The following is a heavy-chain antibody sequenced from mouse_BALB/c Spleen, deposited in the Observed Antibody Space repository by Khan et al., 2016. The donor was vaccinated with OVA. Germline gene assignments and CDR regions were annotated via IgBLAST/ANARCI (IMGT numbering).Heavy chain of an antibody. D-gene: IGHD2-12*01. V-gene: IGHV9-4*02. CDR1: GYTFTTAG. CDR3: AEGGAADYRHDGGAMEY. J-gene: IGHJ4*01. CDR2: INTHSGVP. Sequence: QIQLVQSGPELKKPGETVRISCKASGYTFTTAGIQWVQKMPGKGLKWIGWINTHSGVPKYAEDFKGRFACSLETPVSTAYLQITNLNNEDQATSFCAEGGAADYRHDGGAMEYWGQGTSVTVSS.